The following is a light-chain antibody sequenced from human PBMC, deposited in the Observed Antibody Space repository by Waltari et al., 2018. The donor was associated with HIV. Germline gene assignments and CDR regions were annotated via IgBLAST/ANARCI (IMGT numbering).Light chain of an antibody. CDR3: QQFDSSPYT. CDR2: RAS. V-gene: IGKV1-5*03. Sequence: DIQMTQSPSTLSASVGDRVTITCRASQSISSWLAWYQQKPGKAPKLLIYRASSLESGVPSRFSGSGSGTEFSLTISSLQPDDFATYYCQQFDSSPYTCGQGTKL. CDR1: QSISSW. J-gene: IGKJ2*01.